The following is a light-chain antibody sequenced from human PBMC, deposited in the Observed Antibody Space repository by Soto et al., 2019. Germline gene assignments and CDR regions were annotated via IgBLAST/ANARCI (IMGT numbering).Light chain of an antibody. CDR1: QGVGGW. J-gene: IGKJ3*01. CDR3: HQTQSLPLS. V-gene: IGKV1-12*01. Sequence: IQMTQSPSSVSSSVGDRVTMTCRARQGVGGWLAWYQQKPGKVPKLLIYATASLHSGVPSRFRGSGSGTDITLSISPQQPEDFETYHCHQTQSLPLSFGPGIKGDV. CDR2: ATA.